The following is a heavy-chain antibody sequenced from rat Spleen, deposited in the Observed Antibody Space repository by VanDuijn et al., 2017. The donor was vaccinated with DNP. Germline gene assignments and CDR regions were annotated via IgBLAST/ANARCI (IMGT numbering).Heavy chain of an antibody. CDR2: IKAKSNNYAT. Sequence: EVQLVETGGSLVQPGKSLKLTCATSGFTFSNAWMHWVRQSPEKQLEWVAQIKAKSNNYATYYAESVKGRYTISRDDSKSSVYLQMNNLKEEDTAIYYCSSSHYWGQGVMVTVSS. V-gene: IGHV6-8*01. CDR3: SSSHY. J-gene: IGHJ2*01. CDR1: GFTFSNAW.